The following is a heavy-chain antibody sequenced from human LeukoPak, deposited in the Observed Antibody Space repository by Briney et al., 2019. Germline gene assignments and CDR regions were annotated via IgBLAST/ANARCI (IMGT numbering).Heavy chain of an antibody. CDR3: ARAGQWLAFDS. D-gene: IGHD6-19*01. CDR1: GFTVSSNY. J-gene: IGHJ4*02. CDR2: IYTSDNT. Sequence: PWGSLRLSCAASGFTVSSNYMGWVRQAPGQGLEWVSVIYTSDNTNYADSVKGRFTISRDNSKNTLYLQMNSLRAEDTAVYFCARAGQWLAFDSWGQGTLVTVSS. V-gene: IGHV3-53*01.